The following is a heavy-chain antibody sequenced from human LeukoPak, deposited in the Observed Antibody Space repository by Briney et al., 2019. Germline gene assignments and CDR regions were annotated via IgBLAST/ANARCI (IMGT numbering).Heavy chain of an antibody. V-gene: IGHV4-34*01. Sequence: PSETLSLTCAVYGGSFSGYYWSWIRQPPGKGLEWIGEINHSGSTNYNPSLKSRDTISVDTSKNQFSLKLSSVTAADTAVYYCASRYYYGSGSYPDYWGQGTLVTVSS. CDR3: ASRYYYGSGSYPDY. CDR2: INHSGST. CDR1: GGSFSGYY. D-gene: IGHD3-10*01. J-gene: IGHJ4*02.